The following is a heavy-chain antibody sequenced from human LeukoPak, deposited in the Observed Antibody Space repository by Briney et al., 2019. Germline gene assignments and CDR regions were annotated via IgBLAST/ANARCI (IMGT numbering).Heavy chain of an antibody. J-gene: IGHJ3*02. CDR3: ARVGKAMAAAGFGAFDI. Sequence: GGSLRLSCAASGFTFSSYAMTWVRQALGKGLEWVPTISGSGGSTYYVDSVKGRFTISRDNSKNTLSLQMNSLRAEDTAVYYCARVGKAMAAAGFGAFDIWGQGTMVSVSS. D-gene: IGHD6-13*01. CDR1: GFTFSSYA. V-gene: IGHV3-23*01. CDR2: ISGSGGST.